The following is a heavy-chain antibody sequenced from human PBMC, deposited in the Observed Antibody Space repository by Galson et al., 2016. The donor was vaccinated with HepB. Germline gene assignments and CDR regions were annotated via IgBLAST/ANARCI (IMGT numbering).Heavy chain of an antibody. D-gene: IGHD3-22*01. V-gene: IGHV1-2*02. Sequence: SVKVSCKASGYTFTDYYMHWVRQAPGQGLERMGWINPNSGGTDYAQKFQGRVTMTRDTSISTAYMELSRLRSDDTAVYYCARVTENYYDASWGQGTLITVSS. CDR2: INPNSGGT. J-gene: IGHJ4*02. CDR3: ARVTENYYDAS. CDR1: GYTFTDYY.